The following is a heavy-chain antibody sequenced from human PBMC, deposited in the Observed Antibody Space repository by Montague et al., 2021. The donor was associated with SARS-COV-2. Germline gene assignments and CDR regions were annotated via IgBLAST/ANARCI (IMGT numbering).Heavy chain of an antibody. CDR3: VRLRTYYSDGSCYYFDY. CDR1: GFSFKDYN. D-gene: IGHD3-22*01. J-gene: IGHJ4*02. CDR2: IVISSDHT. V-gene: IGHV3-21*01. Sequence: SLRLSCAASGFSFKDYNMNWVRQAPGKGLEWVSSIVISSDHTYSADSVIGRFTISRDNTKDSLYLQMKSLRAEDTAVSYCVRLRTYYSDGSCYYFDYWGQGTLVTVSS.